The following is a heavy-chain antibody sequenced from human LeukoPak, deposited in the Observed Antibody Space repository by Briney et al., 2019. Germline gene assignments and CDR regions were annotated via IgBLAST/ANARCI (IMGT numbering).Heavy chain of an antibody. J-gene: IGHJ4*02. CDR2: ISSDGSST. D-gene: IGHD1-26*01. CDR3: ARDYSGSYRVDY. Sequence: GGSLRLSCAASGFTFSSYWLHWVRQAPGKGLVWVSRISSDGSSTTYADSVKGRFTISRDNAKNTLYLQMNSLRAEDTAVYYCARDYSGSYRVDYWGQGTLVTVSS. CDR1: GFTFSSYW. V-gene: IGHV3-74*01.